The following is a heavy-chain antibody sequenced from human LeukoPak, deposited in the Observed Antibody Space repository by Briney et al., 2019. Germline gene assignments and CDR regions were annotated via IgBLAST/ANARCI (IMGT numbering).Heavy chain of an antibody. V-gene: IGHV3-30*04. Sequence: PGRSLRLSCAAAGFTFSKFAMHWVRQAPGKGLEWVAVVSYDGSYKYYADSVKGRFTISRDNSKNTVYLQINSLRTEDSSVYYCAREAGEYSTAPPYYCDFWGQGTLVTVSS. CDR3: AREAGEYSTAPPYYCDF. CDR1: GFTFSKFA. J-gene: IGHJ4*02. D-gene: IGHD2/OR15-2a*01. CDR2: VSYDGSYK.